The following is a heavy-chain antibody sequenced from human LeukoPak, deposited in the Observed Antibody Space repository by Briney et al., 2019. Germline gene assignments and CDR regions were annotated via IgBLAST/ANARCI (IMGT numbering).Heavy chain of an antibody. D-gene: IGHD1-26*01. V-gene: IGHV3-15*05. J-gene: IGHJ5*02. CDR2: IKSKTDGGTT. CDR3: TTKLRWEGVDADR. CDR1: RVSSTNVW. Sequence: GGSLRLSCAASRVSSTNVWMRWVRQAPGKGLEWVGRIKSKTDGGTTDYAAPVKGRFTISRDDSKNTLYVQMNSLKTEDTGVYYFTTKLRWEGVDADRWGQGTVVTVSS.